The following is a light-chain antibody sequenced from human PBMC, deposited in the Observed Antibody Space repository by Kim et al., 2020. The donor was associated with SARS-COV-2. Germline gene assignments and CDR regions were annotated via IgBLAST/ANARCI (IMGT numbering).Light chain of an antibody. V-gene: IGLV3-19*01. CDR1: SLRKYY. CDR2: NKN. Sequence: LGQTVRITCQGDSLRKYYVAWYQQKPGQAPVLLIYNKNNRPSGIPDRFSVSTSGNTASLTIPGAQAEDEADYYCNSRDNSADRLGVFGGGTKLTVL. CDR3: NSRDNSADRLGV. J-gene: IGLJ3*02.